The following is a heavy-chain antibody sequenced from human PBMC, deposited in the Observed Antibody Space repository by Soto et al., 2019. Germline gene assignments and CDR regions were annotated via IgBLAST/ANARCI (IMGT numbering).Heavy chain of an antibody. D-gene: IGHD6-13*01. CDR2: ISSSGSTI. CDR1: GFTFSSYE. Sequence: GGSLRLSCAASGFTFSSYEMNWVRQAPGKGLEWVSYISSSGSTIYYADSVKGRFTISRDNAKNSLYLQMNSLRAEDTAVYYCARVRGYSSRYYYYYGIDVWGPGTTVTVSS. V-gene: IGHV3-48*03. J-gene: IGHJ6*02. CDR3: ARVRGYSSRYYYYYGIDV.